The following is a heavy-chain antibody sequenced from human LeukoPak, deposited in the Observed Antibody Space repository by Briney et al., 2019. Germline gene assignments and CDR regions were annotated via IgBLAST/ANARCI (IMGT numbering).Heavy chain of an antibody. D-gene: IGHD6-13*01. CDR3: AKGLSIAADGDFDY. Sequence: GGSLRLSCAASGFIFSNYALSWVRQAPGKGLEWVSAISGSGGSTYYADSVKGRFTISRDNSKNTLYLQMNSLRAEDTAVYYCAKGLSIAADGDFDYWGQGTLVTVSS. CDR1: GFIFSNYA. J-gene: IGHJ4*02. V-gene: IGHV3-23*01. CDR2: ISGSGGST.